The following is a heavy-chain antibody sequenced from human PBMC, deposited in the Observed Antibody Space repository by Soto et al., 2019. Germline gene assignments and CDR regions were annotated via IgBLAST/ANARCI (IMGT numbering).Heavy chain of an antibody. V-gene: IGHV6-1*01. CDR1: GDSGSSNRAA. Sequence: SQTLSVTCAVSGDSGSSNRAAWNWIRQSPSRGLEWLGRTYYRSKWYNDYAVSVKSRITINPDTSKNQFSLQLNSVTPEDTAVYYCARDSVRIAAAFDYWGQGTLVTVSS. D-gene: IGHD6-13*01. CDR3: ARDSVRIAAAFDY. J-gene: IGHJ4*02. CDR2: TYYRSKWYN.